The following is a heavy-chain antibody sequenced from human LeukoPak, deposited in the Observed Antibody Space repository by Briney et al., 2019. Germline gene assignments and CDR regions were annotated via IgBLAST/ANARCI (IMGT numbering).Heavy chain of an antibody. V-gene: IGHV3-53*01. J-gene: IGHJ3*01. CDR3: ARESYDSSGWEALVT. CDR2: IYSGGGT. CDR1: GFTVSSNY. Sequence: PGGSLRLSCAASGFTVSSNYMSWVRQAPGKGLEWVSVIYSGGGTYYADSVKGRFTISRDNSKNTLHLQMNSLRAEDTAVYYCARESYDSSGWEALVTWGQGTMVTVSS. D-gene: IGHD3-22*01.